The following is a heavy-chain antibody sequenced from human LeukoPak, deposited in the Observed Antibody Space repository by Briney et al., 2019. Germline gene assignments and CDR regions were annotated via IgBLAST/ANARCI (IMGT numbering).Heavy chain of an antibody. V-gene: IGHV3-33*06. CDR2: IWHDGSND. D-gene: IGHD3-22*01. CDR3: AKVTGDYYDTSGAFDY. CDR1: GFTVSSNY. Sequence: GGSLRLSCAASGFTVSSNYMSWVRQAPGKGLEWVARIWHDGSNDDYADSVKGRFTISGDNSKNTLYLQMNSLRAEDTAIYYCAKVTGDYYDTSGAFDYWGQGTLVTVSS. J-gene: IGHJ4*02.